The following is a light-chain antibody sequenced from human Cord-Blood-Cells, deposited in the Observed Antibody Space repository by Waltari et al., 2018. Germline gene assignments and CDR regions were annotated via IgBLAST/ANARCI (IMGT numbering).Light chain of an antibody. CDR1: QSISSY. CDR3: QQSYSTPFP. Sequence: IQMTQSPSSLSASVGARVTITCRASQSISSYLNWYQQKPGKAPKLLIYAASSLQSGVPSRFSGSGSGTDFTLTISSLQPEDFATYYCQQSYSTPFPFGPGTKVDIK. CDR2: AAS. J-gene: IGKJ3*01. V-gene: IGKV1-39*01.